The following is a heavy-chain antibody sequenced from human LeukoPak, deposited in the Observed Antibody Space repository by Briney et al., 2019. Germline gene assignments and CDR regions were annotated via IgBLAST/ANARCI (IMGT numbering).Heavy chain of an antibody. CDR2: ISSSSSYI. D-gene: IGHD2-15*01. Sequence: PGGSLRLSSAASGFTFSSYSMNWVRQAPGKGLEWVSSISSSSSYIYYADSVKGRFTISRDNAKNSLYLQMNSLRAEDTAVYYCARGCSGGSCYSGYYFDYWGQGTLVTVSS. J-gene: IGHJ4*02. CDR3: ARGCSGGSCYSGYYFDY. CDR1: GFTFSSYS. V-gene: IGHV3-21*01.